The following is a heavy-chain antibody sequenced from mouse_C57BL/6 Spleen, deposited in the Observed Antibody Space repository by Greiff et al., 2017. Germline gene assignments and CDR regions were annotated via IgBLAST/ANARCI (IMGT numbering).Heavy chain of an antibody. CDR2: IYPGDGDT. J-gene: IGHJ2*01. CDR1: GYAFSSYW. V-gene: IGHV1-80*01. CDR3: ARDDYSNPYYFDY. Sequence: VQLQQSGAELVKPGASVKISCKASGYAFSSYWMNWVKQRPGKGLEWIGQIYPGDGDTNYNGKFKGKATLTADKSSSTAYMQLSSLTSEDSAVYFGARDDYSNPYYFDYWGQGTTLTVSS. D-gene: IGHD2-5*01.